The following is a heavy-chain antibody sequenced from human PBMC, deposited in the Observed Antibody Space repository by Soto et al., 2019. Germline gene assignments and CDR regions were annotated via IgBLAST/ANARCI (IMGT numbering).Heavy chain of an antibody. Sequence: ESGGGLVKPGGSLRLSCAASGFTFSTYSMSWVRQTPGKGLEWVSSISSSSSHTQYADSVKGRFTISRDNSVNTVHLQMNGLSTEDTAVYYCTKARNNMRDAFDIWGQGAMVTVSS. D-gene: IGHD3-16*01. CDR3: TKARNNMRDAFDI. J-gene: IGHJ3*02. CDR1: GFTFSTYS. V-gene: IGHV3-21*01. CDR2: ISSSSSHT.